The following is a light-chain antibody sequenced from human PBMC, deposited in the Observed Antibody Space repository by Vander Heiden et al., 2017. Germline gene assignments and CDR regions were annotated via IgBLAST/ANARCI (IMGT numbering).Light chain of an antibody. CDR1: QSVISNY. Sequence: EIVLTQPPGSLPLSPGERATLSCRASQSVISNYLTWYQQRPGQAPRLLIYGASTRATGIPDRFSGSGSGTDFTLSISRVEPEDSAVYSCQQYGSSPWTFGQGTKVEIK. CDR2: GAS. J-gene: IGKJ1*01. V-gene: IGKV3-20*01. CDR3: QQYGSSPWT.